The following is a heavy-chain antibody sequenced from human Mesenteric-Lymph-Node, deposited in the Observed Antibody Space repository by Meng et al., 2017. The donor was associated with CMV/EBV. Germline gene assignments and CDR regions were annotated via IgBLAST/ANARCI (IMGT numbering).Heavy chain of an antibody. CDR2: ISGGGDTT. CDR3: AKRIIGTPATGSSFDY. Sequence: GESLKISCAASGFTFGSYAMYWVRQAAGKGLEWVSGISGGGDTTYYADSVRGRFTVSRDNSRTTLYLQMNSLSPEDTAVYFCAKRIIGTPATGSSFDYWGQGTLVTVSS. V-gene: IGHV3-23*01. J-gene: IGHJ4*02. D-gene: IGHD2/OR15-2a*01. CDR1: GFTFGSYA.